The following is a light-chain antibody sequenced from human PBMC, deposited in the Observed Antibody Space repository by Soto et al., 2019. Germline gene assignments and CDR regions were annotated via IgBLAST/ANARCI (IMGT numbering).Light chain of an antibody. CDR2: AAS. CDR3: QKYNSTPWT. J-gene: IGKJ1*01. V-gene: IGKV1-27*01. CDR1: QGISNY. Sequence: DIQMTQSPSSLSASVRDRVTITCRASQGISNYLAWYQQKPGKVPKLLIYAASTLQSGVPSRFSGSGSGTDVALTISSLQTEDVSTYYCQKYNSTPWTFGPGTKVEIK.